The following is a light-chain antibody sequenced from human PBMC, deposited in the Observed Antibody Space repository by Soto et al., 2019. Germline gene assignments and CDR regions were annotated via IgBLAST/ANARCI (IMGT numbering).Light chain of an antibody. CDR2: AAS. CDR3: QQTDSTPIT. Sequence: DIQMTQSPSSLSASAGDRVTITCRASQSINTYLNWYQQKPGKAPKLLIYAASSLQTGVPSRFSGSGSGTDFTLTISRLQSEDFATYFCQQTDSTPITFGQGTRLEIK. CDR1: QSINTY. V-gene: IGKV1-39*01. J-gene: IGKJ5*01.